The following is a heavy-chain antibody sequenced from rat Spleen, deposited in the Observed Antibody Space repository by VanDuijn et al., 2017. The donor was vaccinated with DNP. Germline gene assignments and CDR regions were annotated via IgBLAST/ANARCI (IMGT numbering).Heavy chain of an antibody. V-gene: IGHV5-25*01. J-gene: IGHJ2*01. D-gene: IGHD1-1*01. CDR3: TRLRITTGFDY. Sequence: EVQLVESGGGLVQPGRSLKLSCAASGFTFSNYDMAWVRQAPTKGLEWVASIGYDGGYINYGDSVKGRFTISRDNAKSTLYLQMDSLRSEDTATYYCTRLRITTGFDYWGQGVMVAVSS. CDR2: IGYDGGYI. CDR1: GFTFSNYD.